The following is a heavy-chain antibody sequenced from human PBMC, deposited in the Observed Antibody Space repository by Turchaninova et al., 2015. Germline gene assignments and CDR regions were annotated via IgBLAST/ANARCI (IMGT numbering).Heavy chain of an antibody. V-gene: IGHV1-24*01. D-gene: IGHD3-10*01. CDR3: STGGGWFGEYIHDY. CDR2: FDPEDGET. Sequence: QVQLVQSGAEVKNPWATRKDTRKVSGYTRTKLDMHGVRQAPGKGHEWMGVFDPEDGETIYAQKFQGRDTMTEDTSTDTAYMELSSLRSEDTAVYYGSTGGGWFGEYIHDYWGQGTLVTVSS. J-gene: IGHJ4*02. CDR1: GYTRTKLD.